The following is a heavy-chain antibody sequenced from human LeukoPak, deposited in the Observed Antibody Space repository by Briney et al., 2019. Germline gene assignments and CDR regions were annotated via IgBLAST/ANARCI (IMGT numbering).Heavy chain of an antibody. CDR1: GGSFSGYY. CDR2: INHSGST. CDR3: ARGQTLGYCSGTSCHNWLDP. D-gene: IGHD2-2*01. Sequence: SETLSLTCAVYGGSFSGYYWGWIRQPPGKGLEWIGEINHSGSTNYNPSLKSRVTISVDTSKNQFSLKLSSETAADTAVYYCARGQTLGYCSGTSCHNWLDPWGQGTLVTVSS. J-gene: IGHJ5*02. V-gene: IGHV4-34*01.